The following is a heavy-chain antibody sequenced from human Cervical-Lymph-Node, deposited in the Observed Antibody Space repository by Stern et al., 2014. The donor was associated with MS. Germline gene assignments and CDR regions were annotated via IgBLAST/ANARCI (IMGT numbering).Heavy chain of an antibody. Sequence: QVQLQESGPGLVKPSETLSLTCSVSGGSITSSSYFWGWIRQPPGKGLEWIGSIHYGGNTFYNSSLKSRVTISADTSRNQFSLRLRSVIAADTAVYYCAASSAWHSFDFWGQGTLVTVSS. CDR2: IHYGGNT. D-gene: IGHD6-19*01. CDR1: GGSITSSSYF. J-gene: IGHJ4*02. CDR3: AASSAWHSFDF. V-gene: IGHV4-39*01.